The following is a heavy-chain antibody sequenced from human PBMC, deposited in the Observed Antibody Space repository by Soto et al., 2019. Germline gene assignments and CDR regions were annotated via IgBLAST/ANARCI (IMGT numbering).Heavy chain of an antibody. Sequence: GESMKISCKGSGYSFTSYWIGWVRQMPGKGLVWMGIIYPGDSDTRYSPSFQGQGTTSADKSISTAYLQWSSLKASDTGMYYCARHRFSDGYNGAHDAFHTWRPATIVSVSS. D-gene: IGHD5-12*01. V-gene: IGHV5-51*01. CDR1: GYSFTSYW. CDR2: IYPGDSDT. J-gene: IGHJ3*02. CDR3: ARHRFSDGYNGAHDAFHT.